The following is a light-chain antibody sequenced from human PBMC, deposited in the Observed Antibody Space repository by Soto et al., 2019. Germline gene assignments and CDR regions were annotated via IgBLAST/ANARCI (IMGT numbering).Light chain of an antibody. CDR2: EVN. Sequence: QSVLTQPPSASGSPGQSVTISCTGTSSDVGGYNFVSWYQQHPGKAPKLMIYEVNKRPSGVPDRFSGSKSGNTASLAVSGLQAEDEADYYCSSYAGIEILYVFGTGTKVTVL. V-gene: IGLV2-8*01. CDR3: SSYAGIEILYV. CDR1: SSDVGGYNF. J-gene: IGLJ1*01.